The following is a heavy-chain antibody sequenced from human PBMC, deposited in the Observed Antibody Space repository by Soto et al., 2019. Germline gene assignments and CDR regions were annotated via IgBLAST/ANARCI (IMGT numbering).Heavy chain of an antibody. V-gene: IGHV1-2*02. CDR1: GYTFTDYY. Sequence: QVQLVQSGAEVKKPGASVKVSCRASGYTFTDYYIHWVRQAHGQGLEWLGWVNPNRGGTEYAQEFQGRVIMTRDTSISTAYMELSSLKSDDTAVYFCARSPGKYDQRENDAFKIWGQGTVVTVSS. CDR2: VNPNRGGT. J-gene: IGHJ3*02. D-gene: IGHD1-1*01. CDR3: ARSPGKYDQRENDAFKI.